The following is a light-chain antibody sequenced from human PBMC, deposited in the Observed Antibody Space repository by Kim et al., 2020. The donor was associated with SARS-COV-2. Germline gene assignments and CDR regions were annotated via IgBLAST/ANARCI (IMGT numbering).Light chain of an antibody. CDR3: AAWDASLNGVV. J-gene: IGLJ2*01. Sequence: QSVLTQPPSASGTHGQRVTISCSGSSSNIGSNTVNWYQQLPGTAPKLLIYRNNQRPSGVPDRFSGSKSGTSASLAISGLQSEDEADYYCAAWDASLNGVVFGGGTKLTVL. V-gene: IGLV1-44*01. CDR2: RNN. CDR1: SSNIGSNT.